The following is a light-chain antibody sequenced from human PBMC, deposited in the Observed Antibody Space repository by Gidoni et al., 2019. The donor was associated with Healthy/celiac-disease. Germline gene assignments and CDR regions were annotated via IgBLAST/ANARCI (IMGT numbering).Light chain of an antibody. CDR1: QGISSY. CDR2: AAS. J-gene: IGKJ3*01. Sequence: DIQLTQSPSFLSASVGDRVTITCWASQGISSYLAMYQQKPGKAPKLLIYAASTLQSGVPSRFSGRGSWTEFPLTISRLQPEDFATYYCQQLNSYPLTFGPGTKVDIK. CDR3: QQLNSYPLT. V-gene: IGKV1-9*01.